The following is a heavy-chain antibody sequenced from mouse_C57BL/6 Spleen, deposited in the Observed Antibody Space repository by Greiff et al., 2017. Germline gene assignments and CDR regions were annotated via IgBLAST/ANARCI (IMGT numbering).Heavy chain of an antibody. CDR1: GYTFTSYW. CDR3: ARPSLDGYYPSWFAY. J-gene: IGHJ3*01. Sequence: QVQLKQPGAELVKPGASVKLSCKASGYTFTSYWMHWVQQRPGQGLEWIGMIHPNSGSTNYNEKFKSKATLTVDKSSSTAYMQLSSLTSEDSAVYYCARPSLDGYYPSWFAYWGQGTLVTVSA. D-gene: IGHD2-3*01. V-gene: IGHV1-64*01. CDR2: IHPNSGST.